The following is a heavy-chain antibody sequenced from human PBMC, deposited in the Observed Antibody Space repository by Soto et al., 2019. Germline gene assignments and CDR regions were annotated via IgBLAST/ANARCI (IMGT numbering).Heavy chain of an antibody. D-gene: IGHD3-9*01. V-gene: IGHV1-2*04. CDR3: AVPLGEYYDILTGYYKGVGAAFDI. Sequence: ASVKVSCKASGYTFTGYYMHWVRQAPGQGLEWMGWINPNSGGTNYAQKFQGWVTMTRDTSISTAYMELSRLRSDDTAVYYCAVPLGEYYDILTGYYKGVGAAFDIWGQGTMVTVSS. CDR2: INPNSGGT. J-gene: IGHJ3*02. CDR1: GYTFTGYY.